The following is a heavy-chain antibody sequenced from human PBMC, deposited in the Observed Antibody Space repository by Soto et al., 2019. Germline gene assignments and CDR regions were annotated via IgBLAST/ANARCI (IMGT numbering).Heavy chain of an antibody. J-gene: IGHJ6*02. CDR2: IYHSGST. D-gene: IGHD1-1*01. V-gene: IGHV4-4*02. CDR3: ARDPYFQLGHYGMDV. CDR1: GGSISSSNW. Sequence: QVQLQESGPGLVKPSGTLSLTCAVSGGSISSSNWWSWDRQPPGKGLEWIGEIYHSGSTNYNPSLKSRVTISVDKSKNQFSLKLSSVTAADTAVYYCARDPYFQLGHYGMDVWGQGTTVTVSS.